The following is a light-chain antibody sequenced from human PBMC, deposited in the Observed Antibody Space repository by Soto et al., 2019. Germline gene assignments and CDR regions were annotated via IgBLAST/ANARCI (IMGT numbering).Light chain of an antibody. Sequence: QSVLTQPASVSGSPGQSITISCTGTSSDVGGYDYVSWYQQHPGKAPKLMIYDVINRPSGVSNRFSGSKSGNTASLTISGLQAEDEADYYCSSYTSTSSYVLFGGGTKVTVL. V-gene: IGLV2-14*03. J-gene: IGLJ2*01. CDR3: SSYTSTSSYVL. CDR2: DVI. CDR1: SSDVGGYDY.